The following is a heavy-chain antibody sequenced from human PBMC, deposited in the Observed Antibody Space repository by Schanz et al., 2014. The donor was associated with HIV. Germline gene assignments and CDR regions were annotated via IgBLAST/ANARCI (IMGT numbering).Heavy chain of an antibody. CDR1: TFTFNNYD. D-gene: IGHD2-8*01. CDR2: ISGNGGST. Sequence: EVQLLESGGGLVQPGGSLRLSCAASTFTFNNYDMGWVRQAPGKGLEWVSGISGNGGSTYHADSVKGRFIISRDNSKKILYLQMNSLRAEDTAVYYCARGANVLMTRDAFDIWGQGTMVTVSS. CDR3: ARGANVLMTRDAFDI. J-gene: IGHJ3*02. V-gene: IGHV3-23*01.